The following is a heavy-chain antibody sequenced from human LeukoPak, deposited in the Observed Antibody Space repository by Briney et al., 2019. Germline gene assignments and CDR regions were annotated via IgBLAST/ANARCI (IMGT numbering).Heavy chain of an antibody. CDR2: ISSDSTYI. Sequence: GGSLRLSCAASRFTFSNYPMNWVRQAPGKGLEWVSSISSDSTYIFHADSVKGRFTMSRDNAKNSLYLQMNSLRAEDTAVYYCAKEWDYYYGSGSYYPDYWGQGTLVTVSS. V-gene: IGHV3-21*01. D-gene: IGHD3-10*01. CDR1: RFTFSNYP. CDR3: AKEWDYYYGSGSYYPDY. J-gene: IGHJ4*02.